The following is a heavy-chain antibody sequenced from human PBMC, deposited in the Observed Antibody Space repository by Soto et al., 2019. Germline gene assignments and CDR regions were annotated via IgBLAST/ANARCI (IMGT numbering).Heavy chain of an antibody. CDR1: GFTFSTFS. D-gene: IGHD1-26*01. CDR3: ARGPESGDF. V-gene: IGHV3-30*04. CDR2: ISYDGSEK. Sequence: QVQLVESGGGVVQPERSLRLSCATSGFTFSTFSMHWVRQAPGKGLEWVAHISYDGSEKDYADSVKGRFTISRDNSDNSLFLQTNSLPSEDTGVYYCARGPESGDFWGQGTLVTVPS. J-gene: IGHJ4*02.